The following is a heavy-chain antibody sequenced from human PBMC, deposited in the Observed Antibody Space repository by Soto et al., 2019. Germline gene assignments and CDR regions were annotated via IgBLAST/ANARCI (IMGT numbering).Heavy chain of an antibody. CDR2: IYPGDSNT. D-gene: IGHD3-9*01. CDR1: GYSFTSYW. CDR3: ARRTADYDIFIGYYTSNYYGMDF. V-gene: IGHV5-51*01. Sequence: GESLKISCKGSGYSFTSYWIGWVRQTPGKGLEWMGIIYPGDSNTRYSPSFQGQVSISADKSINTAYLQWSSLKASDTAMYYCARRTADYDIFIGYYTSNYYGMDFWGQGITVTVSS. J-gene: IGHJ6*02.